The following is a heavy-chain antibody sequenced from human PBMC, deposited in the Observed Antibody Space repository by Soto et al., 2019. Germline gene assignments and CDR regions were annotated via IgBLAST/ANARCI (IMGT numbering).Heavy chain of an antibody. V-gene: IGHV4-39*01. CDR2: IYYSGST. J-gene: IGHJ4*02. D-gene: IGHD3-10*01. CDR1: GGSISSSSYY. Sequence: SETLSLICTVSGGSISSSSYYWGWIRQPPGKGLEWIGSIYYSGSTYYNPSLKSRVTISVDTSKNQFSLKLSSVTAADTAVYYCANLVRGVTRIDYWGQGTLVTVSS. CDR3: ANLVRGVTRIDY.